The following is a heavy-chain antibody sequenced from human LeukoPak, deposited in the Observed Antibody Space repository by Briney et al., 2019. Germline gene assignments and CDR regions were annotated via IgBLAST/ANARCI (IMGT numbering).Heavy chain of an antibody. J-gene: IGHJ4*02. CDR1: GGSISSTTSY. CDR3: AHQPSGSYSIDY. D-gene: IGHD1-26*01. V-gene: IGHV4-39*01. CDR2: FYYSGST. Sequence: SETLSLTCTVSGGSISSTTSYWGWIRQHPGKGLEWVGSFYYSGSTSFNPSLKSGVTISADMSKNQFSLKLSSVTAADTAVYYCAHQPSGSYSIDYWGQGTLVTVSS.